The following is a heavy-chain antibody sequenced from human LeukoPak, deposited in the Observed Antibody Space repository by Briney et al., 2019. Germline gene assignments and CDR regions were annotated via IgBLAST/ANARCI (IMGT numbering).Heavy chain of an antibody. CDR2: IYYSGST. V-gene: IGHV4-59*01. Sequence: PSETLSLTCTVSGGSISSYYWSWIRQPPGKGLEWIGYIYYSGSTNYNPSLKSRVTISVDTSKNQFSLKLSSVTAADTAVYYCAREFYSYGHRFDAFDIWGQGTMVTVSS. CDR1: GGSISSYY. D-gene: IGHD5-18*01. J-gene: IGHJ3*02. CDR3: AREFYSYGHRFDAFDI.